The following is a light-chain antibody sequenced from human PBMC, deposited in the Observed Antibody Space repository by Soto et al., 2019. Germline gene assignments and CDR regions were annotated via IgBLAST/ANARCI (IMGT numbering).Light chain of an antibody. V-gene: IGLV2-18*02. CDR3: SSYTSISTYV. CDR2: EVS. J-gene: IGLJ1*01. Sequence: QSALTQPPSVSGSPGQSVTISCTGTSSDVGSYNRVSWYQQPPATAHKLMNYEVSNRPSGVPDRFSGSKSGNTATLTISVLPAEDDADYYCSSYTSISTYVFGTGTKVTVL. CDR1: SSDVGSYNR.